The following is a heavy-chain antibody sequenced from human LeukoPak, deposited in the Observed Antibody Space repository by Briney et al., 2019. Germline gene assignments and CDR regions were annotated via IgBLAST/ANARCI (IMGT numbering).Heavy chain of an antibody. J-gene: IGHJ4*02. CDR2: ISSSSSYI. Sequence: GGSLRLSCAASGFTFSSYSMNWVRQAPGKGLEWVSSISSSSSYIYYADSVKGRFTISRDNAKNSLYLQMNSLRAEDTAVYYSARLSWYYDFWSGYPYWGQGTLVTVSS. CDR1: GFTFSSYS. D-gene: IGHD3-3*01. CDR3: ARLSWYYDFWSGYPY. V-gene: IGHV3-21*01.